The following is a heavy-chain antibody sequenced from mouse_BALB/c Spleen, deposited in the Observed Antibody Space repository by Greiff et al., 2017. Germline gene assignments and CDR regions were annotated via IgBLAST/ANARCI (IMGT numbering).Heavy chain of an antibody. V-gene: IGHV5-12-1*01. Sequence: DVQLVESGGGLVKPGGSLKLSCAASGFAFSSYDMSWVRQTPEKRLEWVAYISSGGGSTYYPDTVKGRFTISRDNAKNTLYLQMSSLKSEDTAMYYCARHGATYFDVWGAGTTVTVSS. CDR1: GFAFSSYD. CDR3: ARHGATYFDV. CDR2: ISSGGGST. J-gene: IGHJ1*01. D-gene: IGHD3-1*01.